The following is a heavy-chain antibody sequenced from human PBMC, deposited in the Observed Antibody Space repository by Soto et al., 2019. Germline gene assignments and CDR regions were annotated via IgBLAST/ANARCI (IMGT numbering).Heavy chain of an antibody. CDR3: ARDTLKVGATSVDP. CDR1: GGSVSSGSYY. CDR2: IYYSGST. V-gene: IGHV4-61*01. J-gene: IGHJ5*02. Sequence: SETLSLTCTVSGGSVSSGSYYWSWIRQPPGKGLEWIGYIYYSGSTNYNPFLKSRVTISVDTSKNQFSLKLSSVTAADTAVYYCARDTLKVGATSVDPWGQGTLVTVSS. D-gene: IGHD1-26*01.